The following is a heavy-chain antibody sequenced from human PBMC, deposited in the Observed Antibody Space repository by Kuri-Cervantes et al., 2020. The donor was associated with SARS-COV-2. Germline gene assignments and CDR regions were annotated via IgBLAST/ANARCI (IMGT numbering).Heavy chain of an antibody. V-gene: IGHV3-23*01. CDR1: GFTFSRYA. J-gene: IGHJ4*02. CDR3: AKDPTMGAIGY. Sequence: GESLKISCAASGFTFSRYAMSWVRQAPGKGLEWVSAISGSGGSTYYADSVKGRFTISRDNSKNTLYLQMNSLRAEDTAVYYCAKDPTMGAIGYWGQGTLVTVSS. CDR2: ISGSGGST. D-gene: IGHD3-16*01.